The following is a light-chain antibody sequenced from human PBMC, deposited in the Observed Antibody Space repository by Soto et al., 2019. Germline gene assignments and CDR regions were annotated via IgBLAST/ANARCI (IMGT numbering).Light chain of an antibody. CDR2: GAF. CDR3: QQYGSSPYT. CDR1: QSVSSNY. Sequence: EIVLTQSPGTLSLSPGERATLSCRASQSVSSNYLAWYQQKPGQAPRLLIYGAFDRATGIPDRFSGSGSGTDFALTISRLEPEDFAVFYCQQYGSSPYTFGQGTKLEIK. V-gene: IGKV3-20*01. J-gene: IGKJ2*01.